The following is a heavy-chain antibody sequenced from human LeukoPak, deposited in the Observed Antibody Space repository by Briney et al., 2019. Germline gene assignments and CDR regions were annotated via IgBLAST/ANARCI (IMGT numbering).Heavy chain of an antibody. J-gene: IGHJ3*02. V-gene: IGHV4-61*02. D-gene: IGHD3-22*01. Sequence: PSETLSLTCTVSGDSISSGDYYWSWIRQPAGKGLEWIGRISSSGSTNYNPSLKSRVTISVDTSKNQFSLKLSSVTAADTAVYYCARGSITMIVVPIPSAFDIWGQGTMVTVSS. CDR1: GDSISSGDYY. CDR2: ISSSGST. CDR3: ARGSITMIVVPIPSAFDI.